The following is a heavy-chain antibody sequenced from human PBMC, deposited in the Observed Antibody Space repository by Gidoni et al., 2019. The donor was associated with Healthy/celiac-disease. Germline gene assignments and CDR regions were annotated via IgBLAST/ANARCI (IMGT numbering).Heavy chain of an antibody. CDR1: GGSISSSSYY. D-gene: IGHD3-3*01. J-gene: IGHJ4*02. CDR3: ARHAIFGVVGY. Sequence: QLQLQESGPGLVKPSETLSLTCTVSGGSISSSSYYWGWIRQPPGKGLEWIGSIYYSGSTYYNPSLKSRVTISVDTSKNQFSLKLSSVTAADTAVYYCARHAIFGVVGYWGQGTLVTVSS. CDR2: IYYSGST. V-gene: IGHV4-39*01.